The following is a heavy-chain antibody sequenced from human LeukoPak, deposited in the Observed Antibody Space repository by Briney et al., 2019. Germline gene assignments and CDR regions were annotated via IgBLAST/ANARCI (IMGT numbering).Heavy chain of an antibody. V-gene: IGHV4-31*03. D-gene: IGHD5-12*01. CDR3: ARVNSGYERAHDY. CDR2: IYYSGST. CDR1: GGSISSGGYY. J-gene: IGHJ4*02. Sequence: SETPSLTCTVSGGSISSGGYYWSWIRQHPGKGLEWIGYIYYSGSTYYNPSLKSRVTISVDTSKNQFSLKLSSVTAADTAVYYCARVNSGYERAHDYWGQGTLVTVSS.